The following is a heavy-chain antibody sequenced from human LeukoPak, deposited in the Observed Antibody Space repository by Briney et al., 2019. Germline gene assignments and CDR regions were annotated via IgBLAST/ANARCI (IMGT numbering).Heavy chain of an antibody. Sequence: SETLSLTCTVSGGSIGSYYWSWIRQPPGKGLEWIGYIYDSGSTNYNPSLKSRVTISVDTSKNQFSLKLSSVTAADTAVYYCARVFFSGGSCYDAFDIWGQGTMVTVSS. D-gene: IGHD2-15*01. V-gene: IGHV4-59*08. CDR3: ARVFFSGGSCYDAFDI. CDR1: GGSIGSYY. J-gene: IGHJ3*02. CDR2: IYDSGST.